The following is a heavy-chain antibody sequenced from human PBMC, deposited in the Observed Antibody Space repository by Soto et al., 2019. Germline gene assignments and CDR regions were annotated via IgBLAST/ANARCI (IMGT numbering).Heavy chain of an antibody. J-gene: IGHJ4*02. CDR3: ARDRDSSGYYYFDY. CDR1: GFTFSSYA. V-gene: IGHV3-64*01. Sequence: EVQLVESGGGLVQPGGSLRLSCAASGFTFSSYAMHWVRQAPGKGLEYVSAISSYGGSTYYANSVKGRFTISRDNSKNTLYLQMGSLRAEDMAVYYCARDRDSSGYYYFDYWGQGTLVTVSS. CDR2: ISSYGGST. D-gene: IGHD3-22*01.